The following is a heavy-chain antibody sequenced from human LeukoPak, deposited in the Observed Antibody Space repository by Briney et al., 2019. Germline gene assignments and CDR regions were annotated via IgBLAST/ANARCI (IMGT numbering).Heavy chain of an antibody. D-gene: IGHD3-3*01. Sequence: ASVKVSCKASGYTFTSYDINWVRQAPGQGLEWMGWMNPNSGNTGYAQKFQGRVTITRNTSISTAYMELSSLRSEDTAVYYCARAPSKDYDFWSGYYTGDSMMDYWGQGTLVTVSS. CDR1: GYTFTSYD. J-gene: IGHJ4*02. CDR3: ARAPSKDYDFWSGYYTGDSMMDY. V-gene: IGHV1-8*03. CDR2: MNPNSGNT.